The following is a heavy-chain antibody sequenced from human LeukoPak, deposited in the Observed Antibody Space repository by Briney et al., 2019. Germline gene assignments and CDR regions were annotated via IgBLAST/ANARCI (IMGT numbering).Heavy chain of an antibody. J-gene: IGHJ5*02. CDR2: INTNGSPT. CDR3: ARPIGYSSSWPPHDP. CDR1: GFTFSSYW. V-gene: IGHV3-74*01. D-gene: IGHD6-13*01. Sequence: GGSLRLSCAASGFTFSSYWMHWVRQAPGKGLVWVARINTNGSPTQYADSVTGRFTISRDNAKTTLYLQMNSLRDEDTAVYYCARPIGYSSSWPPHDPWGQGTLVTVSS.